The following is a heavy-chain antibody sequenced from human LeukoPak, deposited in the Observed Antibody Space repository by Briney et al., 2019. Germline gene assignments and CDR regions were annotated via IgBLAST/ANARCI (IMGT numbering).Heavy chain of an antibody. D-gene: IGHD3-22*01. J-gene: IGHJ3*01. V-gene: IGHV4-39*01. CDR1: GGSNSSTSYY. Sequence: SETLSLTCTVSGGSNSSTSYYWGWIRQPPGKGLEWIGSIYYSGSTYYNPSLKSRVTISVDTSKNQFSLKLSSVTAADTAVFYCARHRMYYYDTSDCGVADAFDFWGQGTMVTVSS. CDR3: ARHRMYYYDTSDCGVADAFDF. CDR2: IYYSGST.